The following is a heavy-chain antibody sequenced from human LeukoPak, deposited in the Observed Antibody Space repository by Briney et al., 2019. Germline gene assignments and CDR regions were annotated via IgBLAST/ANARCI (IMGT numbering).Heavy chain of an antibody. CDR1: GFTFSIYE. CDR2: ISSIGTTI. V-gene: IGHV3-48*03. CDR3: ARGERGDY. Sequence: GGSLRLSCAASGFTFSIYEMNWVRQAPGKGLEWVSYISSIGTTIYYADSVKGRFTISRDNAKNSLYLQMNSLRAEDTAVYYCARGERGDYWGQGTLVTVST. D-gene: IGHD1-26*01. J-gene: IGHJ4*02.